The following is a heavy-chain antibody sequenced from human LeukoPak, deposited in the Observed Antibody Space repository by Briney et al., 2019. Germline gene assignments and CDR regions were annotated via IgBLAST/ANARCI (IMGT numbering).Heavy chain of an antibody. D-gene: IGHD6-13*01. V-gene: IGHV3-23*01. CDR3: AKGGGVYKSAADRRIDY. J-gene: IGHJ4*02. CDR1: GFTFSSYA. CDR2: ISGSGGST. Sequence: GGSLRLSCAASGFTFSSYAMIWVRQAPGKGLEWVSAISGSGGSTYYADSVKGRFTIARDSSKNTLYLQMNSLRAEDTAVFNCAKGGGVYKSAADRRIDYWGQGTLVTVSS.